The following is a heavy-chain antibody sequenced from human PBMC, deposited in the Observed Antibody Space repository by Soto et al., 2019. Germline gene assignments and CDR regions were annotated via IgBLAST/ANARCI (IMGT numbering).Heavy chain of an antibody. CDR1: GFTFSSYW. J-gene: IGHJ4*02. Sequence: GSLRLSCAASGFTFSSYWMHWVRQAPGKGLVWVSRINSDGSSTSYADSVKGRFTISRDNAKNTLYLQMNSLRAEDTAVYYCARVMGRGLMVYAATPLFDYWGQGTLVTVSS. CDR3: ARVMGRGLMVYAATPLFDY. D-gene: IGHD2-8*01. CDR2: INSDGSST. V-gene: IGHV3-74*01.